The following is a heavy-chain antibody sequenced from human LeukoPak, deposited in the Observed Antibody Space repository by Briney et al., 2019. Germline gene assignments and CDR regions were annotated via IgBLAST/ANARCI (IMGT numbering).Heavy chain of an antibody. V-gene: IGHV3-53*01. CDR1: GFTVSSNY. CDR2: IYNTGST. Sequence: PGGSLRLSCAASGFTVSSNYMSWVRQAPGKGLEWVSVIYNTGSTNYADSVKGRFTISRDNAKNTLYVQMNSLRAEDTAVYYCARTYGSGSYYSDRFEYWGQGTLVTVSS. D-gene: IGHD3-10*01. CDR3: ARTYGSGSYYSDRFEY. J-gene: IGHJ4*02.